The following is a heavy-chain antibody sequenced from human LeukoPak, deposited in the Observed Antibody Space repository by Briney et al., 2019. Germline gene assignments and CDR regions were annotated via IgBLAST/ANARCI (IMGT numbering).Heavy chain of an antibody. D-gene: IGHD2-15*01. CDR1: GYTFTGYY. CDR2: LNPNSGAT. Sequence: GASVKVSCKASGYTFTGYYMHWVRQAPGQGLEWMGWLNPNSGATRYAQKFQGRVTVTRDTSISTAYVEVSSLRSDDTAVYYCARASYCGGGCYYYFDYWGQGTLVTVSS. J-gene: IGHJ4*02. CDR3: ARASYCGGGCYYYFDY. V-gene: IGHV1-2*02.